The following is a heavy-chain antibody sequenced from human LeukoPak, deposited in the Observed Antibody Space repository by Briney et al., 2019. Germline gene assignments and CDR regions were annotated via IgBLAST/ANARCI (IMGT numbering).Heavy chain of an antibody. CDR1: ACTFRTYA. J-gene: IGHJ4*02. D-gene: IGHD5-18*01. CDR3: AKGAASRGYTYVAN. V-gene: IGHV3-23*01. CDR2: VSGSGGST. Sequence: PGGSLRLSCAASACTFRTYAMIWVRQAPGKGLEWVSTVSGSGGSTYYADSVKGRFTISRDNSNNTLYLQMNSLRAEDTAVYYCAKGAASRGYTYVANWGQGTLVTVSS.